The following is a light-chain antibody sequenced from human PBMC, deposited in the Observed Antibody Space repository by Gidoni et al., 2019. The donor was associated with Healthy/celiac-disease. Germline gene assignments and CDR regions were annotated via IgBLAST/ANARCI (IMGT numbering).Light chain of an antibody. J-gene: IGKJ4*01. V-gene: IGKV1-39*01. Sequence: DIQMTQSLSSLSASVGDRITITCRASQSITSYLNWYQQQTGKAPKLLIYAASSLQSGVPSRFIGGGSGTDYTLTISSLQPEEFATYYCQQSYSTPRLTFGGGTKVEIK. CDR3: QQSYSTPRLT. CDR2: AAS. CDR1: QSITSY.